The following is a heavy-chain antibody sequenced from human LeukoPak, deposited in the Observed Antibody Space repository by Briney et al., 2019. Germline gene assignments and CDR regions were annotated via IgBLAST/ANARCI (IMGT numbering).Heavy chain of an antibody. D-gene: IGHD6-19*01. Sequence: PSETLSLTCAVYGGSFSGYYWSWIRQPPGKGLEWIEEINHSGSTNYNPSLKSRVTISVDTSKNQFSLKLSSVTAADTAVYYCARGHDLYWLAYWGQGTLVTVSS. CDR2: INHSGST. J-gene: IGHJ4*02. CDR3: ARGHDLYWLAY. CDR1: GGSFSGYY. V-gene: IGHV4-34*01.